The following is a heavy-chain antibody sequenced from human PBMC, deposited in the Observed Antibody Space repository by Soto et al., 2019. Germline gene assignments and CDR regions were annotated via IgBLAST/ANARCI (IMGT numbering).Heavy chain of an antibody. V-gene: IGHV2-5*02. CDR3: PHGSCSSADCYPNPYLDY. CDR1: GIPLSTTAEG. CDR2: IYWDDDE. J-gene: IGHJ4*02. Sequence: QITLKESGPTLVKPTQPLTLTCTFPGIPLSTTAEGVGWIRQPPGKALEWLALIYWDDDERYSPSLKSRLTIPNDTSKNQVVLTMTNVDPVDTPTDYCPHGSCSSADCYPNPYLDYWGQGILVTVSS. D-gene: IGHD2-2*01.